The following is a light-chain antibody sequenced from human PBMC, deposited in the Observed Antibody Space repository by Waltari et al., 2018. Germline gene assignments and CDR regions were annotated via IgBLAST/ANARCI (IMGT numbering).Light chain of an antibody. V-gene: IGKV3-20*01. Sequence: EIVLTQSPGTRSLSPGERATLSCRASQSVSSSYFAWYQQKPGQAPRLLIYGASSRATGIPDRFSGSGSGTDFTLTISRLEPEDFAVYYCQQYGNSPPTFGQGTKVEIK. CDR2: GAS. CDR1: QSVSSSY. CDR3: QQYGNSPPT. J-gene: IGKJ1*01.